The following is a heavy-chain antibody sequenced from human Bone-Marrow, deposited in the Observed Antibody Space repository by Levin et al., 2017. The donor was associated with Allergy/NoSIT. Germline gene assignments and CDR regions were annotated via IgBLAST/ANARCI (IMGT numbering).Heavy chain of an antibody. Sequence: PSETLSLTCTVSGASISNSFYYWGWIRQPPGKGLEWIGTIYYSGNTYYNPSLKSRVTISVDTSKNQFSLKLTSVTAADTAVYFCARARDNKWLDPWGQGTLVTVSS. CDR3: ARARDNKWLDP. CDR1: GASISNSFYY. V-gene: IGHV4-39*07. D-gene: IGHD2-15*01. J-gene: IGHJ5*02. CDR2: IYYSGNT.